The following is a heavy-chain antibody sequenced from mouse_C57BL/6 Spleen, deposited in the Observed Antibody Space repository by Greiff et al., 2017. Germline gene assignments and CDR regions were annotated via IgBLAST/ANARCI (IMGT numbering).Heavy chain of an antibody. V-gene: IGHV1-59*01. D-gene: IGHD1-1*01. CDR2: IDPSDSYT. CDR1: GYTFTSYW. J-gene: IGHJ2*01. Sequence: QVQLQQPGAELVRPGTSVKLSCKASGYTFTSYWMHWVKQRPGQGLEWIGVIDPSDSYTNYNQKFKGKATLTVDTSSSTAYMQLSSLTSEDSAVYYCARMITTVVRYFDYGGQGTTLTVSS. CDR3: ARMITTVVRYFDY.